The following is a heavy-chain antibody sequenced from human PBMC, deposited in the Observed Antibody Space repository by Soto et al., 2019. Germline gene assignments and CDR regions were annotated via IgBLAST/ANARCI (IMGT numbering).Heavy chain of an antibody. Sequence: SESLSLTCAVSGGSISSSNWWSWVRQPPGKGLEWIGEIYHSGSTNYNPSLKSRVTISVDKSKNQFSLKLSSVTAADTAVYYCARRECDILTGYYPFDPWGQGTLVTVSS. CDR2: IYHSGST. V-gene: IGHV4-4*02. D-gene: IGHD3-9*01. CDR3: ARRECDILTGYYPFDP. CDR1: GGSISSSNW. J-gene: IGHJ5*02.